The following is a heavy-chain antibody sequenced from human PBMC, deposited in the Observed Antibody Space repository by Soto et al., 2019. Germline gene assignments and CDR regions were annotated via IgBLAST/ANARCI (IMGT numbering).Heavy chain of an antibody. CDR3: AKEQLAMTVVVADYFDS. V-gene: IGHV3-30*18. J-gene: IGHJ4*02. CDR2: ISYDGGSK. CDR1: GFTFSTYG. Sequence: QVQLVESGGGVVQPGKSMRLSCAASGFTFSTYGIHWVRQAPGKGLEWVALISYDGGSKYYGDSVKGRFIISRDNSHNTVSLQMNSLRADDTAVYFCAKEQLAMTVVVADYFDSWCQETLVTVSA. D-gene: IGHD3-22*01.